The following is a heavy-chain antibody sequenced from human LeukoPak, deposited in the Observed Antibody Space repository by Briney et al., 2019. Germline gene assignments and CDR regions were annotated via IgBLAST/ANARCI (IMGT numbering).Heavy chain of an antibody. CDR3: ARGWSGSPFPFDY. CDR1: GGSFSGYY. V-gene: IGHV4-34*01. D-gene: IGHD2-8*02. CDR2: INHSGST. Sequence: SETLSLTCAVYGGSFSGYYWSWIRPPPGKGLEWIGEINHSGSTNYNPSLMSRVTISVDTSKNQYSLRLSSVTAADTAVYYCARGWSGSPFPFDYWGQGTLVTVSS. J-gene: IGHJ4*02.